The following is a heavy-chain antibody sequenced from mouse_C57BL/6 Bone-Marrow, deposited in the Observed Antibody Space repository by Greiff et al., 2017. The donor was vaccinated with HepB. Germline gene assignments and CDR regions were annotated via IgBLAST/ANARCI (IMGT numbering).Heavy chain of an antibody. D-gene: IGHD1-1*01. CDR3: AREGLLFDY. CDR2: ISDGGSYT. J-gene: IGHJ2*01. CDR1: GFTFSSYA. V-gene: IGHV5-4*01. Sequence: DVHLVESGGGLVKPGGSLKLSCAASGFTFSSYAMSWVRQTPEKRLEWVATISDGGSYTYYPDNVKGRFTISRDNAKNNLYLQMSHLKSEDTAMYYCAREGLLFDYWGQGTTLTVSS.